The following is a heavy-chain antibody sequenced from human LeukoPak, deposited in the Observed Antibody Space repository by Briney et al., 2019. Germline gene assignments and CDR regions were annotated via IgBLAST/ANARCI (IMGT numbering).Heavy chain of an antibody. D-gene: IGHD6-13*01. CDR1: GFTVSSSY. CDR2: IYTGGST. Sequence: GGSLRPSCAASGFTVSSSYMSWVRQAPGKGLEWVSVIYTGGSTYYADSVKGRFTISRDNSKNTLYLQMNSLRAEDTAVYHCARDLIAVAGTYFQNWGQGTLVTVSS. CDR3: ARDLIAVAGTYFQN. V-gene: IGHV3-66*02. J-gene: IGHJ1*01.